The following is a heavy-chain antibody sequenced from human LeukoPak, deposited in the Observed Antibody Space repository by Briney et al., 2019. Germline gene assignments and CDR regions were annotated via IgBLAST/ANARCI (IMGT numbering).Heavy chain of an antibody. V-gene: IGHV4-39*01. D-gene: IGHD6-13*01. CDR1: GGSISSSSYY. Sequence: SETLSLTCTVSGGSISSSSYYWGWIRQPPGKGLEWIGSIYYSGSTYYNPSLKSRVTISVDTSKNQFSLKLSSVTAADTAVSYCTRHVVAAADPFDYWGQGTLVTVSS. CDR2: IYYSGST. J-gene: IGHJ4*02. CDR3: TRHVVAAADPFDY.